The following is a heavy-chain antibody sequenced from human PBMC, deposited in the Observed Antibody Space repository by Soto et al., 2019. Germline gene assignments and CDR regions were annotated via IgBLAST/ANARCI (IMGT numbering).Heavy chain of an antibody. V-gene: IGHV3-66*01. CDR2: ISTGGTT. J-gene: IGHJ4*02. CDR1: RFTVSSNY. Sequence: EVQLVESGGGLVQPGGSLRLSCAASRFTVSSNYMSWVRQAPGKGLEWVSVISTGGTTYYADSVKGRFTISRDNSKNTLYLQMNSLRAEDTAVYYCAEDSSGYYYFYYWGQGTLVTVSS. D-gene: IGHD3-22*01. CDR3: AEDSSGYYYFYY.